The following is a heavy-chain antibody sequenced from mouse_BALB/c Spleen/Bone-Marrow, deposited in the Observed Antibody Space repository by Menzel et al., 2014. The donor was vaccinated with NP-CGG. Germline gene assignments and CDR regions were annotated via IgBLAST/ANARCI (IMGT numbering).Heavy chain of an antibody. CDR3: NALHRKEAMDY. CDR2: IDPENGDT. J-gene: IGHJ4*01. CDR1: GFNIKDYY. V-gene: IGHV14-4*02. Sequence: EVHLVESGAELVRSGASVKLSCTASGFNIKDYYIHWVKQRPEQGLEWIGWIDPENGDTEYAPKFQGKATMTADTSANTAYLHLSSLTSEDTAVYYCNALHRKEAMDYWGQGTLVTVSS.